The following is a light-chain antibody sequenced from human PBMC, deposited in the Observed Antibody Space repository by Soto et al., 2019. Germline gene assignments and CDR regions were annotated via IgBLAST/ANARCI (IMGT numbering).Light chain of an antibody. J-gene: IGKJ1*01. CDR2: GAS. V-gene: IGKV3-11*01. CDR1: QSVHTF. Sequence: EIVLTQSPDTLSLSPGEGASLSCRASQSVHTFLAWYQQKPGQAPRLLIYGASTRATGVPARFSGSGSRTDFTLTISSLEPEDFATYYCQHYNSYSEAFGQGTKVELK. CDR3: QHYNSYSEA.